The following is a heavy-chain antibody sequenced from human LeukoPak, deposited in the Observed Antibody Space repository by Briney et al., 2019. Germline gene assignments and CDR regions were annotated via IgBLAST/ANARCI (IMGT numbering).Heavy chain of an antibody. Sequence: SETLSLTCTVSGGSISTSNYYWGWIRQPPGKGLEWIGNIFYSGSTYYSPSLRSRVTISLDTSRNQFSLKLNSVTAADTAVYYCAKSNGYSLVDIWGQGTMVTVSS. V-gene: IGHV4-39*07. CDR1: GGSISTSNYY. CDR3: AKSNGYSLVDI. CDR2: IFYSGST. D-gene: IGHD5-12*01. J-gene: IGHJ3*02.